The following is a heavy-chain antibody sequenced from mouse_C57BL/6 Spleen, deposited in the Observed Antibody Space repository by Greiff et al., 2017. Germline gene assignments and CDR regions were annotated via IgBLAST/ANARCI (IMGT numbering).Heavy chain of an antibody. J-gene: IGHJ1*03. CDR2: IWRGGST. V-gene: IGHV2-5*01. CDR1: GFSLTSYG. Sequence: QVQLQQSGPGLVQPSQSLSITCTVSGFSLTSYGVHWVRQSPGKGLEWLGVIWRGGSTDYNAAFMSRLSITKDNSKSQVFFKMNSLQADDTAIYYGAKSYYGSSYGYFDVWGTGTTVTVSS. D-gene: IGHD1-1*01. CDR3: AKSYYGSSYGYFDV.